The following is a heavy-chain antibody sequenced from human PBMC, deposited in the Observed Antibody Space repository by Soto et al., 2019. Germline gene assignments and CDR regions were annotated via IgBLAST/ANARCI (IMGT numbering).Heavy chain of an antibody. J-gene: IGHJ4*02. CDR3: ARDVPDDYYDSSGRFDY. CDR2: ISYDGSNK. CDR1: GFTFSSYA. V-gene: IGHV3-30-3*01. Sequence: PGGSLRLSCAASGFTFSSYAMHWVRQAPGKGLEWVAVISYDGSNKYYADSVKGRFTISRDNSKNTLYLQMNSLRAEDTAVYYCARDVPDDYYDSSGRFDYWGQGTLVTVSS. D-gene: IGHD3-22*01.